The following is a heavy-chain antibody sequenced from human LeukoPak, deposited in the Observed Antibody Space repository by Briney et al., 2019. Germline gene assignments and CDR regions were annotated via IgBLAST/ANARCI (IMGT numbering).Heavy chain of an antibody. D-gene: IGHD2-15*01. CDR2: IYYSGST. J-gene: IGHJ5*02. V-gene: IGHV4-61*01. CDR3: ASTVVVAATRSFDP. Sequence: PSETLSLTCTVSGGSVSSGSYYWSWIRQPPGKGPEWIGYIYYSGSTNYNPSLKSRVTISVDTSKNQFSLKLSSVTAADTAVYYCASTVVVAATRSFDPWGQGTLVTVSS. CDR1: GGSVSSGSYY.